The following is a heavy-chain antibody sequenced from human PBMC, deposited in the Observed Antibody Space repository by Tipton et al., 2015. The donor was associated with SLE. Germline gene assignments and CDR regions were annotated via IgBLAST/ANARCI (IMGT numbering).Heavy chain of an antibody. V-gene: IGHV4-39*07. CDR2: IYYSGST. J-gene: IGHJ4*02. CDR3: ARGATGSSSWYY. CDR1: GGSISSSSYY. D-gene: IGHD6-13*01. Sequence: TLSLTCTVSGGSISSSSYYWGWIRQPPGKGLEWIGSIYYSGSTYYNPSLKSRVTISVDTSKNQFSPKLSSVTAADTAVYYCARGATGSSSWYYWGQGTLVTVSS.